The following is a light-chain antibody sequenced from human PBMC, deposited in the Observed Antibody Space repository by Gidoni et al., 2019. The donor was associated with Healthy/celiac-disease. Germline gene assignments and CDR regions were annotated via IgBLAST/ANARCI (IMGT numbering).Light chain of an antibody. CDR3: QQYNNWPPFT. CDR1: QSVSNN. J-gene: IGKJ2*01. V-gene: IGKV3-15*01. CDR2: RTS. Sequence: EIVMTQSPATLSVSPGERATLSCRASQSVSNNLAWYQQKPGQAPRLLIYRTSTRATGIPGSFSGSGSGTEFALTISSLQSEDFGVYDCQQYNNWPPFTFGQGTKLEIK.